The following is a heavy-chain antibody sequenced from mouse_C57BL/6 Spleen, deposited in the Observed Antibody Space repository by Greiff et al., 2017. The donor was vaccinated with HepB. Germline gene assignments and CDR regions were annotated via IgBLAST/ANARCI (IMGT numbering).Heavy chain of an antibody. J-gene: IGHJ2*01. D-gene: IGHD2-5*01. CDR3: ARSYSNYVRGFDY. Sequence: VQLQQSGAELAKPGASVKLSCKASGYTFTSYWMHWVKQRPGQGLEWIGYINPSSGYTKYNQKFKDKATLTADKSSSTAYMQLSSLTYEDSAVYYCARSYSNYVRGFDYWGQGTTLTVSS. CDR2: INPSSGYT. CDR1: GYTFTSYW. V-gene: IGHV1-7*01.